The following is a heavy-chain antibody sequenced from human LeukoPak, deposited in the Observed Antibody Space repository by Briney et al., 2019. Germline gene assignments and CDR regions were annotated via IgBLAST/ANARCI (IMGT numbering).Heavy chain of an antibody. CDR1: GFNFGTYS. Sequence: GGSLRLSCAASGFNFGTYSMNWVRQAPGKGLEWVSAISSGSTYIYYADSVKGRFTISRDNAKNSLYLQMSSLRAEDTAVYYCARDRSPSIAVAGTGDYWGQGTLVTVSP. J-gene: IGHJ4*02. V-gene: IGHV3-21*01. CDR2: ISSGSTYI. CDR3: ARDRSPSIAVAGTGDY. D-gene: IGHD6-19*01.